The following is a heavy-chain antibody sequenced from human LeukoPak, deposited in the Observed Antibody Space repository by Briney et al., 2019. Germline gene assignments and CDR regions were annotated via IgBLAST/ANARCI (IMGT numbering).Heavy chain of an antibody. CDR3: ARSGSLGVAFDI. D-gene: IGHD3-16*01. CDR2: INAGNGNT. V-gene: IGHV1-3*01. J-gene: IGHJ3*02. CDR1: GYTFTSYA. Sequence: GSVKVSCKASGYTFTSYAMHWVRQAPGQRLEWMGWINAGNGNTKYSQKFQGRVTMTRDTSISTAYMELSRLRSDDTAVYYCARSGSLGVAFDIWGQGTMVTVSS.